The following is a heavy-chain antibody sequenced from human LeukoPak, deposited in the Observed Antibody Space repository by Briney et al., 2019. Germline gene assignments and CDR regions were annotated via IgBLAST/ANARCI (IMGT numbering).Heavy chain of an antibody. CDR1: GFNFNIYA. Sequence: GGSLRLSCAASGFNFNIYAMSWVRQAPGKGLEWVSAISGSGGSIYYSDSVKGRFTISRDNSKNTLYLQMNSLRAEDTAVYYCAKGSGYCSGGSCYATEGAPFDYWGQGTLVTVSS. V-gene: IGHV3-23*01. J-gene: IGHJ4*02. D-gene: IGHD2-15*01. CDR2: ISGSGGSI. CDR3: AKGSGYCSGGSCYATEGAPFDY.